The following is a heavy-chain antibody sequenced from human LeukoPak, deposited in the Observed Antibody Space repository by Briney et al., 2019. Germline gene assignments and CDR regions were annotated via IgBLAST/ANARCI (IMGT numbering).Heavy chain of an antibody. CDR1: GFTFRSYN. Sequence: GGSLRLSCAASGFTFRSYNMNWVRQAPGKRPEWVSSISSSSIYIYYADSVKGRFTISRDNAKNSLYLQMTSLRAEDTALYYCARGASRADYWGQGTLVTVSS. J-gene: IGHJ4*02. CDR2: ISSSSIYI. V-gene: IGHV3-21*01. CDR3: ARGASRADY.